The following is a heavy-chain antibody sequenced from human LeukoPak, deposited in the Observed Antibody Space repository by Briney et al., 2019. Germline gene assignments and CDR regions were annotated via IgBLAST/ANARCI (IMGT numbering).Heavy chain of an antibody. D-gene: IGHD2-15*01. V-gene: IGHV3-23*01. Sequence: QPGGSLTLSCAASGFTLSSYAMICLRLAPEKGREWLSAISCCGGRPYYADSVTGRFTISRDNSKNTLYLKMNSLRADETAVYYCANLRGRGAYACSGSGCYSYWGQGTLVTVSP. CDR3: ANLRGRGAYACSGSGCYSY. CDR2: ISCCGGRP. J-gene: IGHJ4*02. CDR1: GFTLSSYA.